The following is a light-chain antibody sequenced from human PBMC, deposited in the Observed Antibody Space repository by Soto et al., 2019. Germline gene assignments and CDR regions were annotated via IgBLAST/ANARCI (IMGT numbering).Light chain of an antibody. CDR3: VSYTDTDTLV. J-gene: IGLJ1*01. CDR1: DTDVGQDKS. CDR2: EVT. Sequence: QSVLTQPASVSGSRGQSIIISCVGRDTDVGQDKSVSWYQQGPGQAPKLLIFEVTNRPSGVSKRFSGSRSGNTASLTISGLQPDDEGDYFCVSYTDTDTLVFGTGPKVTVL. V-gene: IGLV2-14*01.